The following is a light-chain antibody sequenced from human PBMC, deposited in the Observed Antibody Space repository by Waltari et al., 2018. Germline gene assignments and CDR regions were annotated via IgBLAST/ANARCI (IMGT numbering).Light chain of an antibody. CDR2: VNSDGSH. J-gene: IGLJ3*02. V-gene: IGLV4-69*01. CDR1: SGHSSHI. Sequence: QLVLTQSPSASASLGASVTLTCTLSSGHSSHIIAWLQQRPERGPRYLMKVNSDGSHSKGDDIPDRFSGSSSGAERYLTISSLQSEDEADYYCETGGHGTWVFGGGTKLTVL. CDR3: ETGGHGTWV.